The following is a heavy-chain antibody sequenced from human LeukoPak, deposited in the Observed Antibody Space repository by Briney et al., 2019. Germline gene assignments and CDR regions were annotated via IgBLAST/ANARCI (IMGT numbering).Heavy chain of an antibody. J-gene: IGHJ6*03. CDR3: ARATIPYYYYMDV. D-gene: IGHD5-12*01. CDR1: GFTFSSYS. Sequence: GGSLRLSCAASGFTFSSYSMNWVRQAPGKGLEWVSSISSSSSYIYYADSVKGRFTISRDNSKNTLYLQMNSLRAEDTAVYYCARATIPYYYYMDVWGKGTTVTVSS. CDR2: ISSSSSYI. V-gene: IGHV3-21*01.